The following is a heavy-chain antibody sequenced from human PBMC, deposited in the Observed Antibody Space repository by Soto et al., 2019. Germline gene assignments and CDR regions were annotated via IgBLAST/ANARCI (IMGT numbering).Heavy chain of an antibody. CDR3: ARYGYSNSFDP. Sequence: SETLSLTCTVAGDSMSGYYWSLIRQPPGKGLEWIGYIYYSGNTNYNPSLKSRVTISVDTSKRQLSLKLSAVTAVDTAVYFCARYGYSNSFDPWGQGTLVTVSS. CDR1: GDSMSGYY. J-gene: IGHJ5*02. V-gene: IGHV4-59*01. CDR2: IYYSGNT. D-gene: IGHD2-15*01.